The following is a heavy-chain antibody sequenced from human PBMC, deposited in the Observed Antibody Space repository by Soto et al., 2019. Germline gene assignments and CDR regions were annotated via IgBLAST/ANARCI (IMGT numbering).Heavy chain of an antibody. Sequence: PSETLSLTCTVSGGSISSGGYYWSWIRQHPGKGLEWIGYIYYSGSTYYNPSLKSRVTISVDTSKNQFSLKLSSVTAADTAVYYCARDVSAAGFDYWGQGTLVTVSS. CDR1: GGSISSGGYY. CDR2: IYYSGST. CDR3: ARDVSAAGFDY. D-gene: IGHD6-13*01. J-gene: IGHJ4*02. V-gene: IGHV4-31*03.